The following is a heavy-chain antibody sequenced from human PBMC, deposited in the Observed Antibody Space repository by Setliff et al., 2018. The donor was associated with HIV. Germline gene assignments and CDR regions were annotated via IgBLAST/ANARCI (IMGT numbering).Heavy chain of an antibody. CDR3: ARQLSNSLEC. CDR2: ISPYDLSE. Sequence: ASVKVSCKASGYTFIDYFIHWVRQAPGQGLEWMGWISPYDLSERSSQRFRGRVTMTRDTSINTAYMELSGLRSDDTAVYYCARQLSNSLECWGQGTPVTVSS. J-gene: IGHJ4*02. V-gene: IGHV1-2*02. CDR1: GYTFIDYF. D-gene: IGHD1-1*01.